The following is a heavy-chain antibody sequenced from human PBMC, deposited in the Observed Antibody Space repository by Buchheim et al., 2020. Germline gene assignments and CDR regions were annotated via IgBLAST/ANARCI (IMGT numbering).Heavy chain of an antibody. J-gene: IGHJ6*02. CDR1: GGSISSYY. V-gene: IGHV4-30-4*08. Sequence: QVQLQESGPGLVKPSETLSLTCTVSGGSISSYYWSWIRQPPGKGLEWIGYIYYSGSTYYNPSLKSRVTISVDTSKNQFSLKLSSVTAADTAVYYCARDSTPLRAGGMDVWGQGTT. CDR2: IYYSGST. CDR3: ARDSTPLRAGGMDV.